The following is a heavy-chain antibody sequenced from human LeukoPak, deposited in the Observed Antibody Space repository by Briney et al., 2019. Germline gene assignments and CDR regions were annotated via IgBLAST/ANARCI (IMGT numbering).Heavy chain of an antibody. V-gene: IGHV3-23*01. D-gene: IGHD5-24*01. J-gene: IGHJ6*02. CDR3: AKILERELQYYYYGMDV. CDR2: ISTTGDRT. CDR1: GFTFNTYT. Sequence: PGGSLRLSCAASGFTFNTYTMNWVRQAPGKGLESISSISTTGDRTYYADSVKGRFAISRDNSKNTLYLQMNSLRAEDTAVYYCAKILERELQYYYYGMDVWGQGTSVTVSS.